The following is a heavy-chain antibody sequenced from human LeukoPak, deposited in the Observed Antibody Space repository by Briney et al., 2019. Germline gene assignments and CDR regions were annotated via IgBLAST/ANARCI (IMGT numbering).Heavy chain of an antibody. D-gene: IGHD6-19*01. CDR2: IYSSGGT. CDR1: GFTVSNNY. J-gene: IGHJ4*02. V-gene: IGHV3-66*01. Sequence: GGSLRLSCAASGFTVSNNYMSWVRQAPGKGLEWVSVIYSSGGTYYADSVKGRFTISRDNSKNTLYLQMNSLSAEDTAIYYCAKDSSGPLYWGQGTLVTVSS. CDR3: AKDSSGPLY.